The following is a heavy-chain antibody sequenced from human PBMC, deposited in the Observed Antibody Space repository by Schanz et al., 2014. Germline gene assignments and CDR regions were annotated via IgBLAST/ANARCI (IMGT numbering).Heavy chain of an antibody. CDR1: GFSLDIFA. CDR2: INSVGSNT. V-gene: IGHV3-74*02. D-gene: IGHD4-17*01. CDR3: ARKMKLGVYGGKGHDSLDI. J-gene: IGHJ3*02. Sequence: EVQLLESGGGLIQPGGSLRLSCATSGFSLDIFAVSWVRQDPGKGLVWVARINSVGSNTDYADSVTGRFTISRDNAKNTLYLQMNTLRAEDTAVYYCARKMKLGVYGGKGHDSLDIWGQGTMVTVSS.